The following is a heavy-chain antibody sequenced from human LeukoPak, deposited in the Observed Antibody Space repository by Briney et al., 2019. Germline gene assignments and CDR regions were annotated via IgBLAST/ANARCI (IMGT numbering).Heavy chain of an antibody. CDR1: GFTFSSYA. V-gene: IGHV3-30-3*01. CDR3: ARARLRLFPFDY. D-gene: IGHD5/OR15-5a*01. CDR2: ISYDGSNK. J-gene: IGHJ4*02. Sequence: GGSLRLSCAASGFTFSSYAMHWVRQAPGKGLEWVAVISYDGSNKYYADSVKGRFTISRDNSKNTLYLQMNSLRAEDTAVYYCARARLRLFPFDYWGQGTLVTVSS.